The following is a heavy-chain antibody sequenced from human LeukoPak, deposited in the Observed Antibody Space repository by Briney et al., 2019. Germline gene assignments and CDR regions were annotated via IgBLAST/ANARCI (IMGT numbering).Heavy chain of an antibody. CDR3: ARVRGDSKALGY. J-gene: IGHJ4*02. V-gene: IGHV3-21*01. D-gene: IGHD3-10*01. CDR2: ISSSSSYI. CDR1: GFTFSSYS. Sequence: PGGSLRLSCAASGFTFSSYSMNWVRQAPGKGLEWVSSISSSSSYIYYADPVKGRFTISRDNAKNSLYLQMNSLRAEDTAVYYCARVRGDSKALGYWGQGTLVTVSS.